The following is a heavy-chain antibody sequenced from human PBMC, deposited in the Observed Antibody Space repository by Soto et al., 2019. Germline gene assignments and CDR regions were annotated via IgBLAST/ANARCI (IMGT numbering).Heavy chain of an antibody. V-gene: IGHV3-30-3*01. CDR2: ISSDIITT. Sequence: RRLSCSASGFTFSSYAMHWVRQPPGKGLEWVALISSDIITTNYADSVKGRFSISRDNSRNTVYLQINSPRPEDTAVYFCARGRRYASSSIDSWGQGTLVTVSS. J-gene: IGHJ4*02. D-gene: IGHD6-6*01. CDR1: GFTFSSYA. CDR3: ARGRRYASSSIDS.